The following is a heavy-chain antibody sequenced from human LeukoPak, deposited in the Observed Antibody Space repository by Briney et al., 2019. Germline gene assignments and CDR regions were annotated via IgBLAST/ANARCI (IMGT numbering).Heavy chain of an antibody. CDR3: ARLRTISGDVIAIWDWFDS. V-gene: IGHV3-48*01. CDR1: GFTFGSCS. Sequence: PGGSLRLSCAASGFTFGSCSMNWVLQAPGKGLEWISKITSQNTTTYYADSVKGRFTISRDNAKNSLYLHMNSLRAEDTAVYYCARLRTISGDVIAIWDWFDSWGQGTLVTVSS. D-gene: IGHD3-3*01. CDR2: ITSQNTTT. J-gene: IGHJ5*01.